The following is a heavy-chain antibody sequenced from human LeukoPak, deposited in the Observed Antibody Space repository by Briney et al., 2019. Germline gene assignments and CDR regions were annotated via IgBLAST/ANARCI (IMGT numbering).Heavy chain of an antibody. V-gene: IGHV4-30-4*01. D-gene: IGHD1-1*01. CDR2: IYYSGST. CDR3: ARDWKPDYYYGMDV. CDR1: GGSISSGDYY. J-gene: IGHJ6*02. Sequence: SETLSLTCTVSGGSISSGDYYWSWIRQPPGKGLECIGYIYYSGSTYYNPSLKSRVTISVDTSKNQFSLKLSSVTAADTAVYYCARDWKPDYYYGMDVWGQGTTVTVSS.